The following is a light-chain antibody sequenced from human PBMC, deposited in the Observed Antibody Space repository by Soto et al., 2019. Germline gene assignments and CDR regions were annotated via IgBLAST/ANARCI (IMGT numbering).Light chain of an antibody. J-gene: IGKJ1*01. CDR3: QQYGSSGT. CDR1: QSVSNNY. CDR2: GAS. Sequence: EIALTQSPCTLSLSPGERATLSFMASQSVSNNYLAWYQQKPGQAPRLLIYGASNRATGIPDRFSGSGSGTDFTLTISRLEPEDFAVYYCQQYGSSGTFGQGTKVDIK. V-gene: IGKV3-20*01.